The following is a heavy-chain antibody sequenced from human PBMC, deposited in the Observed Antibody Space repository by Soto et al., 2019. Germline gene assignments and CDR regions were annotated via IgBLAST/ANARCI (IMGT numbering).Heavy chain of an antibody. Sequence: SETLSLTCTVSGGSISSYYWSWIRQPPGKGLEWIGYIYYSGSTNYNPSLKSRVTISVDTSKNQFSLKLSSVTAADTAVYYCARVKGAPVRVTPEIAFDIWGQGTMVTVS. D-gene: IGHD4-4*01. CDR2: IYYSGST. J-gene: IGHJ3*02. CDR1: GGSISSYY. V-gene: IGHV4-59*01. CDR3: ARVKGAPVRVTPEIAFDI.